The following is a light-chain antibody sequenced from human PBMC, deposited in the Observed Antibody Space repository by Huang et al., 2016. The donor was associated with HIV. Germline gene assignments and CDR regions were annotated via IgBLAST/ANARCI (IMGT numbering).Light chain of an antibody. CDR3: MQALQTPWT. CDR2: LGS. Sequence: VMTQSPLSLSVTPGEPASISCRSSQSLLHSNGYYYLDWYVQKPGQSQQLLIYLGSYRASGVPDRFSGGGSGTDFTLNISRVEADDVGIYYCMQALQTPWTFGQGTKVAIK. V-gene: IGKV2-28*01. CDR1: QSLLHSNGYYY. J-gene: IGKJ1*01.